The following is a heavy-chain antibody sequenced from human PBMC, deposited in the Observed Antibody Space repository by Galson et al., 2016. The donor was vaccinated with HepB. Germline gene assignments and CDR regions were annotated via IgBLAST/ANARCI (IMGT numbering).Heavy chain of an antibody. CDR1: GDSVSSNRAG. V-gene: IGHV6-1*01. D-gene: IGHD7-27*01. CDR2: TFYRSNWQN. J-gene: IGHJ4*02. CDR3: ARSYLLGRGFGW. Sequence: CAISGDSVSSNRAGWNWIRQSPSRGLEWLGRTFYRSNWQNDYAESVKSRITINPDTSKNLFSLHLKSVTPEDTGVYYCARSYLLGRGFGWWGQGTLVTVSS.